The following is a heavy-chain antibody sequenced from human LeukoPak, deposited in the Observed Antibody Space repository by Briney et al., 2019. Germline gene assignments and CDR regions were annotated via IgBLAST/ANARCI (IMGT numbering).Heavy chain of an antibody. CDR1: GYTFTSYG. V-gene: IGHV1-18*01. D-gene: IGHD3-10*01. Sequence: GASVKVSCKASGYTFTSYGISWVRQAPGQGLEWMGWISAYNDNTNYAQKLQGRVTMATDTSTSTAYMELRSLRSEDTAVYYCASPILYYYGSGSPYYYYYYGMDVWGQGTTVTVSS. J-gene: IGHJ6*02. CDR2: ISAYNDNT. CDR3: ASPILYYYGSGSPYYYYYYGMDV.